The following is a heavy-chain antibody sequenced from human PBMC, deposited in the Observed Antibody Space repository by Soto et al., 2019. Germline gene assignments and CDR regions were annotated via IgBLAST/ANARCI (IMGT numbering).Heavy chain of an antibody. CDR3: ARGDCSAAGCYIHYYYGMDV. J-gene: IGHJ6*02. CDR2: IDRSGGTS. CDR1: GFTFRNYA. V-gene: IGHV3-23*01. D-gene: IGHD2-2*02. Sequence: EVRLLQSGGGSGQPGGSLRLPCAAAGFTFRNYAMSWVRQAPGKGLEWVSAIDRSGGTSYYADSVKGRFTISRDNAKNTLYLQMKSLRADDTAVYYCARGDCSAAGCYIHYYYGMDVWGQGTTVTVSS.